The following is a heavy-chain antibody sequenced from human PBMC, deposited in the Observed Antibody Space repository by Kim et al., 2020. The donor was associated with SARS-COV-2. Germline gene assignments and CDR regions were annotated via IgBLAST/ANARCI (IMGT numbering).Heavy chain of an antibody. CDR2: T. Sequence: TNNAQKLQGRVTMTTDTSTSTAYMELRSLRSDDTAVYYCARGGRENAFDIWGQGTMVTVSS. CDR3: ARGGRENAFDI. J-gene: IGHJ3*02. D-gene: IGHD1-26*01. V-gene: IGHV1-18*01.